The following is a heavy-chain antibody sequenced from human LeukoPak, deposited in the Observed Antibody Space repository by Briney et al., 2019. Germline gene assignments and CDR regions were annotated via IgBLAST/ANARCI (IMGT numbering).Heavy chain of an antibody. J-gene: IGHJ6*02. V-gene: IGHV4-4*07. CDR1: GGSISSYY. D-gene: IGHD4-23*01. Sequence: SETLSLTCTVSGGSISSYYWSWIRQPAGKGLEWIGRIYTSGSTNYNPSLKSRVTMSVATSKNQFSLKLSSVTAADTAVYYCARDSDGGNAKAFYYYGMDVWGQGTTVTVSS. CDR2: IYTSGST. CDR3: ARDSDGGNAKAFYYYGMDV.